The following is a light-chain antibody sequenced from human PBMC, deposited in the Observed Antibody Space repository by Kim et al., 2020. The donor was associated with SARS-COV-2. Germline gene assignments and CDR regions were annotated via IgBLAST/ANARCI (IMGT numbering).Light chain of an antibody. CDR2: GKN. V-gene: IGLV3-19*01. CDR3: NSRDSSGNLNNYV. J-gene: IGLJ1*01. Sequence: GQTVRITCQGDSLRSYYASWYQQKPGQAPVLVIYGKNNRPSGIPDRFSGSSSGNTASLTITGAQAEDEADYYCNSRDSSGNLNNYVFGTGTKVTVL. CDR1: SLRSYY.